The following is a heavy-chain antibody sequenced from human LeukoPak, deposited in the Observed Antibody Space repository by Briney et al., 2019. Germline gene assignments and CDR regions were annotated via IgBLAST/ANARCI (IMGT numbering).Heavy chain of an antibody. CDR2: IYPGDSDT. CDR1: GYSFTSYW. V-gene: IGHV5-51*01. Sequence: GESLKISCKGSGYSFTSYWIGWVRQMPGKGLEWMGIIYPGDSDTRCSPSFQGQVTISADKSISTAYLQWSSLKASDTAMYYCARQGCSSTSCYFGWKEYYFDYWGQGTLVTVSS. D-gene: IGHD2-2*01. J-gene: IGHJ4*02. CDR3: ARQGCSSTSCYFGWKEYYFDY.